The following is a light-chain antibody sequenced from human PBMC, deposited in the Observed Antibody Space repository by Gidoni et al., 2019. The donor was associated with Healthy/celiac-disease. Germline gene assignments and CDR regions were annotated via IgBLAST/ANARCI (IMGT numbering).Light chain of an antibody. CDR3: QQRSNWPRTWT. V-gene: IGKV3-11*01. J-gene: IGKJ1*01. CDR1: QRVSSY. Sequence: EIVLTQSPATLSLSPGERATLSCRASQRVSSYLAWYQQKPDQAPRLLIYDASNRATGIPARFSGSGSGTDFTLTISSLEPEDFAVYYCQQRSNWPRTWTFGQGTKVEIK. CDR2: DAS.